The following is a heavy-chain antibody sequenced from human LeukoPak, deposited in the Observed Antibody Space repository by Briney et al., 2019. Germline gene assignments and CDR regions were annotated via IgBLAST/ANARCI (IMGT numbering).Heavy chain of an antibody. D-gene: IGHD3-22*01. CDR1: GYSFTSYW. Sequence: GESLKISCKGSGYSFTSYWIGWVRQMPGKGLEWMGIIYPGDSDTRYSPSFQGQVTISADKSISAAYLQWSSLKASDTAMYYCARAGFYYDSSGPKVFDYWGQGTLVTVSS. CDR2: IYPGDSDT. J-gene: IGHJ4*02. V-gene: IGHV5-51*01. CDR3: ARAGFYYDSSGPKVFDY.